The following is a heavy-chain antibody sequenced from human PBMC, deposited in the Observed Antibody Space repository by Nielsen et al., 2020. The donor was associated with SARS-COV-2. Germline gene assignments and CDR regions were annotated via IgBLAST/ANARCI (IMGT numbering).Heavy chain of an antibody. CDR2: ISSSGSTI. J-gene: IGHJ4*02. Sequence: VRQAPGKGLEWVSYISSSGSTIYYADSVKGRFTISRDNAKNSLYLQMNSLRAEDTAVYYCARDGNSSGYYYFSGYWGQGTLVTVSS. V-gene: IGHV3-48*03. CDR3: ARDGNSSGYYYFSGY. D-gene: IGHD3-22*01.